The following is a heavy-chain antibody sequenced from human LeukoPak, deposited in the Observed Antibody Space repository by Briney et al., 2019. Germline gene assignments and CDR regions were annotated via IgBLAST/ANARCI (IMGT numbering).Heavy chain of an antibody. V-gene: IGHV3-7*03. CDR1: GFTFSSYY. CDR3: AKRPFESSGPFDS. CDR2: IKDDGSED. J-gene: IGHJ4*02. Sequence: GGSLRLSCAASGFTFSSYYMTWVRQAPGKGLEWVATIKDDGSEDYYLDPVKGRFTISRDNAKSSMWLQMNSLQSEDTAVYYCAKRPFESSGPFDSWGLGTLVTVSS. D-gene: IGHD2-15*01.